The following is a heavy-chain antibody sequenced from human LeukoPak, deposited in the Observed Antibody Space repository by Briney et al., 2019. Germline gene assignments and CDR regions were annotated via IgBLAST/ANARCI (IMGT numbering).Heavy chain of an antibody. CDR3: ATNGGGDSGYGNFDY. CDR2: ISSSSIYI. J-gene: IGHJ4*02. CDR1: GFTFSSYG. D-gene: IGHD5-12*01. V-gene: IGHV3-21*04. Sequence: PGGSLRLSCAASGFTFSSYGMNWVRQAPGKGLEWVSSISSSSIYIYYADSVKGRFTISRDNAKNSLYLQMNSLRAEDTALYYCATNGGGDSGYGNFDYWGQGTLVTVSS.